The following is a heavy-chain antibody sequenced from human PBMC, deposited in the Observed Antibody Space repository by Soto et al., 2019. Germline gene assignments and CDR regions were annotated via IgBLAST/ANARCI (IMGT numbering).Heavy chain of an antibody. Sequence: SVKVSCKASGYTFTSYGISWVRQAPGQGLEWMGGIIPIFGTANYAQKFQGRVTITADKSTSTAYMELSSLRSEDTAVYYCARDGIGSDFGSGYYKASRYYYYGMDVWGQGTTVTVS. D-gene: IGHD3-3*01. J-gene: IGHJ6*02. CDR2: IIPIFGTA. V-gene: IGHV1-69*06. CDR1: GYTFTSYG. CDR3: ARDGIGSDFGSGYYKASRYYYYGMDV.